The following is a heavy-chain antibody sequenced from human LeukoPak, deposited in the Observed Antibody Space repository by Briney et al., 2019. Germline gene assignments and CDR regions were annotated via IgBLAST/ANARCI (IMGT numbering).Heavy chain of an antibody. CDR1: GGSISSGSYY. Sequence: SQTLSLTCTVSGGSISSGSYYWSWIRQPAGKGLEWIGRIYTSGSTNYNPSLKSRVTISVDTSKNQFSLKLSSVTAADTAVYYCASEIAGGFMPFDIWGQGTMVTVSS. CDR2: IYTSGST. V-gene: IGHV4-61*02. D-gene: IGHD3-16*01. CDR3: ASEIAGGFMPFDI. J-gene: IGHJ3*02.